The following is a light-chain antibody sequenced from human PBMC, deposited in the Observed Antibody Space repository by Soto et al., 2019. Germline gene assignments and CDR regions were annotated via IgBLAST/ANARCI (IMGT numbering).Light chain of an antibody. CDR3: CSYAGSSTFV. CDR1: SSDVGIYNL. V-gene: IGLV2-23*02. J-gene: IGLJ1*01. Sequence: QSALTQPASVSGSPGQSITISCTGTSSDVGIYNLVSWYQQHPGKAPKLMIYEDSKRPSGVSNRFSGSKSGNTASLTSSGLQAEDEADYYCCSYAGSSTFVFGTGTKLTVL. CDR2: EDS.